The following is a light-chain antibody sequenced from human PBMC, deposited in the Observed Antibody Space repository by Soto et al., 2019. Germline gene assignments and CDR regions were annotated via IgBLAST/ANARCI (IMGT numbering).Light chain of an antibody. CDR1: SSDVGNYNY. J-gene: IGLJ2*01. Sequence: QSVLTQPRSVSGSPGQSVTISCTGTSSDVGNYNYVSWYQQHPGKAPKLMIYDVSQRPSGVPDRLSGSKSGNTSSLTISGLQAEDEADYYCCSYAGSYTGIFGGGTKPTVL. CDR3: CSYAGSYTGI. V-gene: IGLV2-11*01. CDR2: DVS.